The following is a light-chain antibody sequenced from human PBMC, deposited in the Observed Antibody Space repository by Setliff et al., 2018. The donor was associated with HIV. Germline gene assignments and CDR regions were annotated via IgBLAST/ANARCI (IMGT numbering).Light chain of an antibody. CDR1: NSDVGGYNY. Sequence: QSALTQPASVSGSPGQSITISCTGTNSDVGGYNYVSWYQQHPGRAPKLIIYEVTNRPSGISNRFSGSKSGNTASLTISGLQAEDEADYYCSSYTIRNTLLFGTGTKGTVL. CDR2: EVT. J-gene: IGLJ1*01. CDR3: SSYTIRNTLL. V-gene: IGLV2-14*01.